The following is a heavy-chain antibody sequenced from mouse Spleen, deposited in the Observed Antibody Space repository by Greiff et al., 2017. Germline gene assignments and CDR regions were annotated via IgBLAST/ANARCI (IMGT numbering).Heavy chain of an antibody. CDR2: ISNGGGST. V-gene: IGHV5-12*01. D-gene: IGHD1-1*01. CDR1: GFTFSDYY. Sequence: EVKLVESGGGLVQPGGSLKLSCAASGFTFSDYYMYWVRQTPEKRLEWVAYISNGGGSTYYPDTVKGRFTISRDNAKNTLYLQMSRLKSEDTAMYYCARLITTVAPYFDVWGTGTTVTVSS. CDR3: ARLITTVAPYFDV. J-gene: IGHJ1*03.